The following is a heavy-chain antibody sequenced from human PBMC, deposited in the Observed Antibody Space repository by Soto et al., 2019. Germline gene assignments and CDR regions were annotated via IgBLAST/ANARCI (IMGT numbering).Heavy chain of an antibody. V-gene: IGHV4-59*01. CDR3: ARGGYCSGGSCYWFDP. Sequence: SGTLYLTCTVSGDSISRDYWCWIRQPPGKGMEWIGYIYYSGSTNYNPSLKSRVTISVDTSKNQFSLKLSSVTAADTAVYYCARGGYCSGGSCYWFDPWGQGTLVTVS. CDR2: IYYSGST. CDR1: GDSISRDY. J-gene: IGHJ5*02. D-gene: IGHD2-15*01.